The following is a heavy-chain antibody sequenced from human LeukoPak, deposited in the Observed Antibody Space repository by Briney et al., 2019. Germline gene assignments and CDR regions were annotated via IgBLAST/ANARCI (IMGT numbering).Heavy chain of an antibody. Sequence: VASVKVSCTASGYTFTGYYMHWVRQAPGQGLEWMGWINPNSGGTNYAQKFQGRVTMTRDTSISTAYMELSRLRSDDTAVYYCARAHNYDFWSGYTGPFDYWGQGTLVTVSS. CDR2: INPNSGGT. J-gene: IGHJ4*02. CDR1: GYTFTGYY. CDR3: ARAHNYDFWSGYTGPFDY. D-gene: IGHD3-3*01. V-gene: IGHV1-2*02.